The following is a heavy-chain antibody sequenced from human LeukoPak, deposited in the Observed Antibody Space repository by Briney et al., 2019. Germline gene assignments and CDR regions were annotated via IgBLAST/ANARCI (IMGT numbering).Heavy chain of an antibody. CDR2: FDPEDGET. CDR3: ATDGFYQCSGGSCYSQNFQH. CDR1: GYTLTELS. D-gene: IGHD2-15*01. J-gene: IGHJ1*01. Sequence: ASVKVSCKVSGYTLTELSMHWVRQAPGKGLEWMGGFDPEDGETIYAQKFQGRVTMTEDTSTDTAYMELSSLRSEDTAVYYCATDGFYQCSGGSCYSQNFQHWGQGTLVTVSS. V-gene: IGHV1-24*01.